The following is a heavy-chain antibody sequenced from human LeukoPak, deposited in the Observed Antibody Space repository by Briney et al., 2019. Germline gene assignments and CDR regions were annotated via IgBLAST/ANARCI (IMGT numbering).Heavy chain of an antibody. CDR1: GFTFSSYW. D-gene: IGHD4-23*01. Sequence: GGSLRLSCAASGFTFSSYWMTWVRQAPGKGLEWVANIKQDGGEKYYVDSVKGRFTISRDNAKSSLYLQMDSLRAEDTAVYYCARAIGKSEGYWGQGTLVTVSS. CDR2: IKQDGGEK. CDR3: ARAIGKSEGY. J-gene: IGHJ4*02. V-gene: IGHV3-7*01.